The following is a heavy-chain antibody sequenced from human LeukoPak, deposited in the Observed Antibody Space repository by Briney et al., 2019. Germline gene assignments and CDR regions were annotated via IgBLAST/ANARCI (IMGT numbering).Heavy chain of an antibody. CDR3: AISLKMAKLELIER. CDR2: ISAYNGNT. J-gene: IGHJ4*02. CDR1: GYTFTSYG. V-gene: IGHV1-18*01. Sequence: ASVKVSCKASGYTFTSYGISWVRQAPGQGLEWMGWISAYNGNTNYAQKLQGRVTMTTDTSTSTAYMELSSLRSEDTAVYYCAISLKMAKLELIERWGQGTLVTVSS. D-gene: IGHD5-24*01.